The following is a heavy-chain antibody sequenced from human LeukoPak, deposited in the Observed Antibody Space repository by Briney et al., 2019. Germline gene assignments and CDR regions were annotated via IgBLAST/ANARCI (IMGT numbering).Heavy chain of an antibody. CDR2: ISPNGGST. Sequence: GGSLRLSCSASGFTFSSFDMHWVRHAPGEGLEYISAISPNGGSTYHADSVKGRFTISRDNSKNTLYLQMSSLRIEDTAVYYCVKIARDWGQGTLVTVSS. V-gene: IGHV3-64D*09. CDR1: GFTFSSFD. J-gene: IGHJ4*02. CDR3: VKIARD.